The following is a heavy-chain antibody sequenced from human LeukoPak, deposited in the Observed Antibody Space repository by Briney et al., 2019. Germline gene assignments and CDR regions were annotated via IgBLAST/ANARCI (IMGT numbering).Heavy chain of an antibody. J-gene: IGHJ4*02. CDR1: GFTFSSYA. CDR2: ISYDGSNK. Sequence: GGSLRLSCAASGFTFSSYAMHWVRQAPGKGLEWVAVISYDGSNKYYADSVKGRFTISRDNSKNTLYLQMSSLRAEDTAVYYCAREEAGQYYFDYWGQGTLVTVSS. CDR3: AREEAGQYYFDY. D-gene: IGHD6-19*01. V-gene: IGHV3-30-3*01.